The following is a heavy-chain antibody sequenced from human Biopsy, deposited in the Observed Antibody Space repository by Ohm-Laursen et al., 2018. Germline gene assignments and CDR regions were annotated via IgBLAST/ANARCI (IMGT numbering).Heavy chain of an antibody. CDR2: IWYDGSNK. Sequence: SLRLSCTASGFTFSTHWMSWVRQAPGKGLEWVAVIWYDGSNKYSADSVKGRFSISRDNSKNTVYLQMNSLRAADTAVYYCARDRYYGSESYYSHYNMDVWGQGTTVSVSS. CDR3: ARDRYYGSESYYSHYNMDV. J-gene: IGHJ6*02. D-gene: IGHD3-10*01. CDR1: GFTFSTHW. V-gene: IGHV3-33*07.